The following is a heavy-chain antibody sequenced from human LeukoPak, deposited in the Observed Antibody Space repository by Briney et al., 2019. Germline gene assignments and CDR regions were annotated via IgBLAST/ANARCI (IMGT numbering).Heavy chain of an antibody. V-gene: IGHV3-74*01. CDR3: TTNFWYYVHRTGLQPY. J-gene: IGHJ4*02. CDR2: IHPDGSLT. D-gene: IGHD3-16*01. Sequence: GGSLRLSCAASEFTISSDWMHWVRQVPGKGLVWVSRIHPDGSLTDYADSVKGRFTISRDNAKNTLYLHMASLRVEDTAIYYCTTNFWYYVHRTGLQPYWGQGTLVTVSS. CDR1: EFTISSDW.